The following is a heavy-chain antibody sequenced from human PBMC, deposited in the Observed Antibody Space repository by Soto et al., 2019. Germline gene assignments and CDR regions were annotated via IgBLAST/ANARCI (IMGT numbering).Heavy chain of an antibody. D-gene: IGHD3-9*01. CDR3: ARGKAYDILTGYSHFDY. Sequence: GGSLRLSCAASGFTFSSYWMHWVRQDPGKGLAWVSRINSDGSSTTYADSVKGRFTISRDNAENTVYLQMNSLRAEDAAVYYCARGKAYDILTGYSHFDYWGQGTLVTVSS. CDR2: INSDGSST. CDR1: GFTFSSYW. J-gene: IGHJ4*02. V-gene: IGHV3-74*01.